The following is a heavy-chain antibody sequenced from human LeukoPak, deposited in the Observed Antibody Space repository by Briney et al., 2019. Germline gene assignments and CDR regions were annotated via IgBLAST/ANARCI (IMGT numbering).Heavy chain of an antibody. J-gene: IGHJ6*02. CDR2: IYYSGST. D-gene: IGHD4-17*01. CDR1: GGSIGSGGYY. Sequence: PSETLSLTCTVSGGSIGSGGYYWSWIRQHPGKGLEWIGYIYYSGSTYYNPSLKSRVTISVDTSKNQFSLKLSSVTAADTAVYYCARVLVGGDGYYGMDVWGQGTTVTVSS. V-gene: IGHV4-31*03. CDR3: ARVLVGGDGYYGMDV.